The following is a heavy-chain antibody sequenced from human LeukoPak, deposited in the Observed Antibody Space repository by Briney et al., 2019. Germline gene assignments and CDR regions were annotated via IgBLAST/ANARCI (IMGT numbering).Heavy chain of an antibody. CDR1: GYTLTELS. J-gene: IGHJ4*02. V-gene: IGHV1-24*01. Sequence: ASVKVSCKVSGYTLTELSMHWVRQAPGKGLEWMGGFDPEDGETIYAQKFQGRVTMTEDTSTDTAYMELSSLRSEDTAVYYCATLTTAAGAFDYWGQGTLVTVSS. CDR3: ATLTTAAGAFDY. CDR2: FDPEDGET. D-gene: IGHD4-11*01.